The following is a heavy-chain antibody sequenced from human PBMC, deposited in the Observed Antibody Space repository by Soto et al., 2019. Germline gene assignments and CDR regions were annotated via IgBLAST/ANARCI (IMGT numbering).Heavy chain of an antibody. CDR2: ISGDSGTT. Sequence: GGSLRLSCAASGFTFVSYGMNWVRQAPGKGLEWVSYISGDSGTTYYADSVKGRFTVSRDNAKNSLYLQMNSLRAEDTAVYYCARAKHNWNADSDDWGQGTLVTVSS. CDR1: GFTFVSYG. CDR3: ARAKHNWNADSDD. J-gene: IGHJ4*02. V-gene: IGHV3-48*01. D-gene: IGHD1-1*01.